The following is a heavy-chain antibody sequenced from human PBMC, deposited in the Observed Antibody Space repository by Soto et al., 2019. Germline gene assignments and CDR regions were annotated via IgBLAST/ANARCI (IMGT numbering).Heavy chain of an antibody. CDR2: INSDGSST. D-gene: IGHD4-17*01. J-gene: IGHJ4*02. V-gene: IGHV3-74*01. CDR3: ARSSDYGDWFDY. CDR1: GFTFSSYW. Sequence: GGSLRLSCAASGFTFSSYWMHWVRQAPGKGLVWVSRINSDGSSTSYADSVKGRFTISRNNAKNTLYLQMNSLRAEDTAVYYCARSSDYGDWFDYWGQGTLVTVSS.